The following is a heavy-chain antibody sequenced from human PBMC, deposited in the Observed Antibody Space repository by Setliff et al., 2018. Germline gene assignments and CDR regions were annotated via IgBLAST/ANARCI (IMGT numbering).Heavy chain of an antibody. V-gene: IGHV1-46*01. J-gene: IGHJ4*02. Sequence: ASVKVSCKATGYTLSRHYMHWARQAPGQGLEWMGIINPGGGSASIVQKFQGRVTMTSDTATSTVYMEFTGLTSEDTAVYYCARAGEAAAERKGLLEYWGQGTLVTVSS. CDR1: GYTLSRHY. CDR3: ARAGEAAAERKGLLEY. CDR2: INPGGGSA. D-gene: IGHD6-13*01.